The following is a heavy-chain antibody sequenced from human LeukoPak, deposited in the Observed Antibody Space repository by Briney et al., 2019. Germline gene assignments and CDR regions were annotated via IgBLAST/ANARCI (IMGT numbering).Heavy chain of an antibody. V-gene: IGHV3-66*01. D-gene: IGHD3-10*01. Sequence: GSLRLSCAASGFTFDDYGMSWVRQAPGKGLEWVSVIYSGGSTYYADSVKGRFTISRDNSKNTLYLQMNSLRAEDTAVYYCARSGLWFGESLWGQGTLVTVSS. CDR1: GFTFDDYG. CDR3: ARSGLWFGESL. J-gene: IGHJ4*02. CDR2: IYSGGST.